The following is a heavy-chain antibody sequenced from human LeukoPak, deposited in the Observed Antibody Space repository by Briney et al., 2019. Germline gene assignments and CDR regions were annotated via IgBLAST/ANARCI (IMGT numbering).Heavy chain of an antibody. CDR3: ARRRAAAGTFYYYMDV. Sequence: VKPSETLSLTCTVSGGSISSSSYYWGWIRQPPGKGLEWIGSIYYSGSTYYNPSLKSRVTISVDTSKNQSSLKLSSVTAADTAVYYCARRRAAAGTFYYYMDVWGKGTTVTVSS. V-gene: IGHV4-39*01. D-gene: IGHD6-13*01. CDR1: GGSISSSSYY. J-gene: IGHJ6*03. CDR2: IYYSGST.